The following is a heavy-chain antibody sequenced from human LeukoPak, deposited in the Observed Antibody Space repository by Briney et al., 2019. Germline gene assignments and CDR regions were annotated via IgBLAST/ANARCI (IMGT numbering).Heavy chain of an antibody. CDR1: RFTFTSYV. CDR3: ARVSGTIQIWPQPFGDGMAV. CDR2: ISGSGHKS. J-gene: IGHJ6*02. Sequence: GGSLRVSCVASRFTFTSYVMAWVRQAPGKGLECVSAISGSGHKSYYADSVEGRFTVSRDNSRNTLFMQMNSLRAEDTAVYYCARVSGTIQIWPQPFGDGMAVWGQGTTVTVSS. D-gene: IGHD5-18*01. V-gene: IGHV3-23*01.